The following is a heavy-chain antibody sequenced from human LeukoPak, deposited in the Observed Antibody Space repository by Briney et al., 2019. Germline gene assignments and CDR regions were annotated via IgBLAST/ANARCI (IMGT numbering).Heavy chain of an antibody. CDR2: INHSGST. J-gene: IGHJ4*02. CDR1: FRSYR. Sequence: FRSYRMIWVRQPPGKGLEWIGEINHSGSTNYDPSLKSRVTISVDTSKNQFSLKLRSVTAGDRAVYYCARSAEWSRGGWYIGYWGRGTLVTVSS. D-gene: IGHD5-24*01. CDR3: ARSAEWSRGGWYIGY. V-gene: IGHV4-34*01.